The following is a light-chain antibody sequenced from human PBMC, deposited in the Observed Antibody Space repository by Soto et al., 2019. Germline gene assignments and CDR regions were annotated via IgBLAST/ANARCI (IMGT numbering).Light chain of an antibody. Sequence: QSALTQPPSASGSPGQSVTISCTGTSSDVGGYKYVSWYQQYPGKAPKLMIYEVTKRPSGVTDRFSGSKSGNTASLTVSGLQADDEADYYCTSYVGNDIWVFGGGTKLTV. V-gene: IGLV2-8*01. J-gene: IGLJ3*02. CDR3: TSYVGNDIWV. CDR1: SSDVGGYKY. CDR2: EVT.